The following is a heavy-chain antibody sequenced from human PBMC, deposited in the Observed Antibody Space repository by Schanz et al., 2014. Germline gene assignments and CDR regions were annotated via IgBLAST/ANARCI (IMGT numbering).Heavy chain of an antibody. CDR3: ARPFLGYYGDLAY. D-gene: IGHD4-17*01. J-gene: IGHJ4*02. V-gene: IGHV3-30*03. CDR1: GITLSGYG. Sequence: VQLVESGGGLVQPGGSLRLSCAASGITLSGYGLHWVRQAPGKGLEWVGFISFDGRNTGYAHSVKGRFTISRDNSKNTVNLQMNSLSAEDTAVYFCARPFLGYYGDLAYWGQGTLLTVSS. CDR2: ISFDGRNT.